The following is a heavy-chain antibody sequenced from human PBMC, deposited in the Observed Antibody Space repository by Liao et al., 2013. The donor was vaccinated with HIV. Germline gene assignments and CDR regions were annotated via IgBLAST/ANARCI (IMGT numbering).Heavy chain of an antibody. J-gene: IGHJ2*01. D-gene: IGHD1-1*01. Sequence: QMQLQESGPGLVNPSQTLSLTCTVSGDSINSGPYYWGWIRQPPGKGLEWIAYIYYSGSTYYNASLQNRVTISLDTSKNQFSLKLNSVTAADTAVYYCARESTGYLDLWGRGTLVTVSS. CDR1: GDSINSGPYY. V-gene: IGHV4-30-4*08. CDR3: ARESTGYLDL. CDR2: IYYSGST.